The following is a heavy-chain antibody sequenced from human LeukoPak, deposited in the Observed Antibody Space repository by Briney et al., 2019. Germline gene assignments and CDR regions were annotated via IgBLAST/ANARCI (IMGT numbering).Heavy chain of an antibody. CDR3: ARFGAYGDYVGAFDI. D-gene: IGHD4-17*01. J-gene: IGHJ3*02. CDR2: ISAYNGNT. V-gene: IGHV1-18*01. CDR1: GYTFTSYG. Sequence: VASVKVSCKASGYTFTSYGISWVRQAPGQGLEWMGWISAYNGNTNYAQKLQGRVTMTTDTSTSTAYMELRSLRSDDTAVYYCARFGAYGDYVGAFDIWGQGKMVTVSS.